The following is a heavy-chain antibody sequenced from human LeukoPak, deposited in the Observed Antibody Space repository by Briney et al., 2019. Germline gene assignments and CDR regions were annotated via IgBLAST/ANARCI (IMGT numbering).Heavy chain of an antibody. CDR3: VRGLGDGTYPGLS. Sequence: GGSLRLSCAASGFTFSSYDMHWVRQATGKGLEWVSVIGIAGDTYYPGSVKGRFTISRENAKNSLYLQMNSLRAGDTAVYFCVRGLGDGTYPGLSWGQGTLVSVSS. CDR2: IGIAGDT. J-gene: IGHJ5*02. V-gene: IGHV3-13*01. CDR1: GFTFSSYD. D-gene: IGHD1-14*01.